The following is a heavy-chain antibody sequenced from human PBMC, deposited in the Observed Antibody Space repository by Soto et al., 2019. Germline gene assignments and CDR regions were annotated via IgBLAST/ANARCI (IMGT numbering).Heavy chain of an antibody. CDR3: TRDPLNDFWSGYPPGNWFDP. CDR1: GFTFGDYA. J-gene: IGHJ5*02. CDR2: IRSKAYGGTT. Sequence: GGSLRLSCTASGFTFGDYAMSWFRQAPGKGLEWVGFIRSKAYGGTTEYAASVKGRFTISRDDSKSIAYLQMNSLKTEDTAVYYCTRDPLNDFWSGYPPGNWFDPWGQGTLVTVSS. V-gene: IGHV3-49*03. D-gene: IGHD3-3*01.